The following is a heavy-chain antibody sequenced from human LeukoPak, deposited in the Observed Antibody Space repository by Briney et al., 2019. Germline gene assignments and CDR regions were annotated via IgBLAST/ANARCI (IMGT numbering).Heavy chain of an antibody. J-gene: IGHJ4*02. D-gene: IGHD2-15*01. CDR2: IYSGGST. Sequence: GSLKPSFTASGFIGRCQYLGLVRPGPGKGPEWVSLIYSGGSTYYADSVMGRSTISRDKSNNTLYLQMNSLRAEDTAVYYCATGGRSGVAFESWGQGTLVTVSS. CDR3: ATGGRSGVAFES. CDR1: GFIGRCQY. V-gene: IGHV3-53*01.